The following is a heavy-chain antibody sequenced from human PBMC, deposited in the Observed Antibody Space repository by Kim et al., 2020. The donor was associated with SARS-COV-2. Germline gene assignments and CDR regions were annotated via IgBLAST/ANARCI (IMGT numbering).Heavy chain of an antibody. J-gene: IGHJ3*02. Sequence: SETLSLTCTVSGGSISSYYWSWIRQPLGKGLEWIGYIYYSGSTNYNPSLKSRVTISVDTSKNQCSLKLSPVTAADTAGYYCAVARVQSGSSGWRNDAFDIWGQGTMANVSS. V-gene: IGHV4-59*01. D-gene: IGHD6-19*01. CDR2: IYYSGST. CDR3: AVARVQSGSSGWRNDAFDI. CDR1: GGSISSYY.